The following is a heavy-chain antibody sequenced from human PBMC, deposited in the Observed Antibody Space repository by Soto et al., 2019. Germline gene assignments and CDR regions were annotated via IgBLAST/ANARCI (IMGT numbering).Heavy chain of an antibody. J-gene: IGHJ4*02. V-gene: IGHV3-66*01. CDR3: ARDNSGSIDY. CDR2: TYDGDST. Sequence: PGGSLRLSCAASGFAVSSYYMIWVRQAPGKGLEWVSITYDGDSTFYIDSVRGRFTISRDNPKNTLSLQMNSLRAEDTAVYYCARDNSGSIDYWGQGTLVTVSS. CDR1: GFAVSSYY. D-gene: IGHD6-19*01.